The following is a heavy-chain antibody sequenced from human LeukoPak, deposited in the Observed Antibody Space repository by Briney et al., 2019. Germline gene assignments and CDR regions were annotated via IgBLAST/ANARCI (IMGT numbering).Heavy chain of an antibody. CDR3: ARSFGYGVDAFDI. CDR1: GFTVSSNY. CDR2: IYSGGST. J-gene: IGHJ3*02. Sequence: GGSLRLSCAASGFTVSSNYVSWVRQAPGKGLEWVSVIYSGGSTYYADSVKGRFTISRDNSKNTLYLQMNSLRAEDTAVYYCARSFGYGVDAFDIWGQGTMVTVSS. D-gene: IGHD5-18*01. V-gene: IGHV3-66*01.